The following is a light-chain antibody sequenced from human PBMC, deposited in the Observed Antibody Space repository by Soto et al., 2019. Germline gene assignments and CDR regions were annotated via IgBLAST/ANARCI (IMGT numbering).Light chain of an antibody. CDR2: DAS. Sequence: EIVLTQSPGALSLSPGERATLSCRASQTASSSHLAWYQQKPGQAPRLLIYDASSRATGISYRFSGSGSGTDFTLTISRLEPEDFAVYYCQQYGRSPYTFGQGTKVEIK. CDR3: QQYGRSPYT. CDR1: QTASSSH. V-gene: IGKV3-20*01. J-gene: IGKJ2*01.